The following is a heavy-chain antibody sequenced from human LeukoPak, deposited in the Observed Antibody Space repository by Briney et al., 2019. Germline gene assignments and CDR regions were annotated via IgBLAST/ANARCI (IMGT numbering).Heavy chain of an antibody. CDR3: ARESSVVVGFMDV. Sequence: PSETLSLTCTVSGGSISSYYWSWIRQPPGKGLEWIGYIYYSGTTSYNPSLKGRVTISVDTSKNQFSLNLDSVTAADTAVYYCARESSVVVGFMDVWGKGTTVTVSS. J-gene: IGHJ6*03. V-gene: IGHV4-59*01. D-gene: IGHD2-21*01. CDR1: GGSISSYY. CDR2: IYYSGTT.